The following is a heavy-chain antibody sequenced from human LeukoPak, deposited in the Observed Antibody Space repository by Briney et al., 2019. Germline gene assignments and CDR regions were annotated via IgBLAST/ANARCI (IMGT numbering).Heavy chain of an antibody. CDR1: GFTFSSYA. CDR2: ISGSGGST. Sequence: PGGSLRLSCAASGFTFSSYAMSWVRQAPGKGLEWVSAISGSGGSTYYADSVKGRFTISRDNSKNTLYLQMNSLRAEDTAVYYCEKDFPILSTTQNYYYYMDVWGKGTTVTVSS. CDR3: EKDFPILSTTQNYYYYMDV. V-gene: IGHV3-23*01. J-gene: IGHJ6*03. D-gene: IGHD1-14*01.